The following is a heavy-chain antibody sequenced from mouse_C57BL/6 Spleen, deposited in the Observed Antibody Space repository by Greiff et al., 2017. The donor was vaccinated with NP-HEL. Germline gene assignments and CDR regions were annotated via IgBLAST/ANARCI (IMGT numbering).Heavy chain of an antibody. Sequence: EVQLVESGGGLVKPGGSLKLSCAASGFTFSSYAMSWVRQTPEKRLEWVATISDGGSYTYYPDNVKGRFTISRDNAKNNLYLQMSHLKSEDTAMYYCARERVRTGTAWFAYWGQGTLVTVSA. V-gene: IGHV5-4*01. J-gene: IGHJ3*01. CDR3: ARERVRTGTAWFAY. D-gene: IGHD4-1*01. CDR1: GFTFSSYA. CDR2: ISDGGSYT.